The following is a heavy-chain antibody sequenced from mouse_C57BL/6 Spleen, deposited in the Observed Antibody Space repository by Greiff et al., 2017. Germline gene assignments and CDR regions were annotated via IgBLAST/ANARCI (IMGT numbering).Heavy chain of an antibody. D-gene: IGHD4-1*02. J-gene: IGHJ4*01. CDR1: GFTFSDYY. V-gene: IGHV5-16*01. CDR3: AREGNWEYYAMDY. CDR2: INYDGSST. Sequence: EVQLVESEGGLVQPGSSMKLSCTASGFTFSDYYMAWVRQVPEKGLEWVANINYDGSSTYYLDSLKSRFIISRDNAKNILYLQMSSLKSEDTATYYCAREGNWEYYAMDYWGQGTSVTVSS.